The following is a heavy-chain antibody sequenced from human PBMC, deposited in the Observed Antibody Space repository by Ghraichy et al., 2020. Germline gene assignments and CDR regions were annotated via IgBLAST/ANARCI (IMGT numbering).Heavy chain of an antibody. J-gene: IGHJ1*01. CDR1: GFTFSSYA. Sequence: GESLNISCAASGFTFSSYAMSWVRQAPGKGLEWVSAISNSGGSTYYADSVKGRFTISRDNSKNTLYLQMNSLRAEDTAVYYCAKPAAGTWAEAEYFQHWGQGTLVTVSS. CDR2: ISNSGGST. V-gene: IGHV3-23*01. CDR3: AKPAAGTWAEAEYFQH. D-gene: IGHD6-13*01.